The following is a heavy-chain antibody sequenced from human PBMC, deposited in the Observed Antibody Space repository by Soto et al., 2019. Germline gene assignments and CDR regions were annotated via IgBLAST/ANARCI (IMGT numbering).Heavy chain of an antibody. V-gene: IGHV4-4*02. CDR2: IHESGSA. CDR3: ARYSALSGTYYFDY. J-gene: IGHJ4*02. CDR1: GNSITSRNW. Sequence: QVQLQESGPGLVKPSGTLSLTCVVSGNSITSRNWWSLVRQPPGKGLEFIGEIHESGSANYNPSLKGRVTMSLDKSKTQCSLIMTSATAADTALYYCARYSALSGTYYFDYWGQGTLVAVSS. D-gene: IGHD2-21*01.